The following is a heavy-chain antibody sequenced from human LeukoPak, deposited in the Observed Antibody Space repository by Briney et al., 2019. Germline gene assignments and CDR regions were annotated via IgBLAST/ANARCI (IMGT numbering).Heavy chain of an antibody. CDR1: GFTFSTYG. Sequence: GGSLRLSCAASGFTFSTYGMSWVRQAPGKGLDWVSGISGSGGRTTYADSVAGRFTVSRDNSKNTLYLQMNSLRAEDTAVYYCAKESSRWYYFDYWGQGTLVTVSS. J-gene: IGHJ4*02. V-gene: IGHV3-23*01. CDR2: ISGSGGRT. D-gene: IGHD2-2*01. CDR3: AKESSRWYYFDY.